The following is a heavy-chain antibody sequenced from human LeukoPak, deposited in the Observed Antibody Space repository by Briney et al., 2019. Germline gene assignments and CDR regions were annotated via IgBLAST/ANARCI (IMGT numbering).Heavy chain of an antibody. CDR1: GGSINSY. D-gene: IGHD5-24*01. V-gene: IGHV4-4*07. CDR3: ARTLRWLQSSNQIFDI. CDR2: ISGSGTI. J-gene: IGHJ3*02. Sequence: PSETLSLTCTVSGGSINSYWSWIRQPAGKGLEWIGRISGSGTITYNPALQSRLSISIDTSKNQFSLKLMSVTAADTAVYYCARTLRWLQSSNQIFDIWGQGTMVTVSS.